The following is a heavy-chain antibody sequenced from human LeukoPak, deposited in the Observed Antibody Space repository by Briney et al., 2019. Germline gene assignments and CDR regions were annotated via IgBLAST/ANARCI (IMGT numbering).Heavy chain of an antibody. V-gene: IGHV4-59*01. J-gene: IGHJ6*03. Sequence: SETLSLTCTVSGGSISSYYWSWLRQPPGKGLEWMGYIYYSGSTNYNPSLKSRVTISVDTSKNQFSLKLSSVTAADTAVYYCARGGHYGGSTYYYYMDVWGKGTTVTVSS. CDR2: IYYSGST. D-gene: IGHD4/OR15-4a*01. CDR1: GGSISSYY. CDR3: ARGGHYGGSTYYYYMDV.